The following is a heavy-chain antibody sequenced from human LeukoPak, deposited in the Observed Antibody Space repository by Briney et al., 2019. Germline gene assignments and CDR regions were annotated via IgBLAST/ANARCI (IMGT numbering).Heavy chain of an antibody. CDR2: IIPIFGTA. CDR1: GGTFSSYA. Sequence: SVKVSCKASGGTFSSYAISWVRQAPGQGLEWMGGIIPIFGTANYAQKFQGRVTITTDESTSTAYMELSSLRSEDTAVYYCARAAARWLQLSYWGQGTLVAVSS. J-gene: IGHJ4*02. D-gene: IGHD5-24*01. V-gene: IGHV1-69*05. CDR3: ARAAARWLQLSY.